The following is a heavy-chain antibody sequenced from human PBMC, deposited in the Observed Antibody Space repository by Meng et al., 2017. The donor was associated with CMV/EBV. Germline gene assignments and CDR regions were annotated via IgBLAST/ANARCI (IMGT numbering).Heavy chain of an antibody. D-gene: IGHD2-2*02. CDR2: ISSSGSTI. V-gene: IGHV3-48*04. J-gene: IGHJ6*02. Sequence: LSLTCAASGFTFSSYWMSWVRQAPGKGLEWVSYISSSGSTIYYADSVKGRFTISRDNAKNSLYLQMNSLRAEDTAVYYCARDSYCSSTSCYTGDYYYYGMDVWGQGTTVTVSS. CDR3: ARDSYCSSTSCYTGDYYYYGMDV. CDR1: GFTFSSYW.